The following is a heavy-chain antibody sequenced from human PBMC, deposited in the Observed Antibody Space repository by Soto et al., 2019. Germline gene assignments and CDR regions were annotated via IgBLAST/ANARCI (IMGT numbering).Heavy chain of an antibody. D-gene: IGHD3-10*01. CDR2: MNPNSGHT. CDR3: ARGSRWFWGYGIDV. V-gene: IGHV1-8*01. J-gene: IGHJ6*02. CDR1: GYAFTTYD. Sequence: QGQLVQSGAEVKKPGASVKVSCKASGYAFTTYDSNWERQATGQGPEWMGWMNPNSGHTVYAQKFQCRVTVTRDTSINPAYMELSSLRSEDTAVYYCARGSRWFWGYGIDVWGQGTTVTVSS.